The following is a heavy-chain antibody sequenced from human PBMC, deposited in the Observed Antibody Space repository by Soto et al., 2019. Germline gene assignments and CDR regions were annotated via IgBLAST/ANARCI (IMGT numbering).Heavy chain of an antibody. CDR2: INPKSGGT. CDR3: ARGHSTDCSNGVCSFFYNHEMDV. V-gene: IGHV1-2*04. CDR1: GDSFTDYH. J-gene: IGHJ6*02. Sequence: ASVKVSCKASGDSFTDYHVHWVRQAPGRGLEWLGRINPKSGGTSTAQKFQGWVTMTRDTSINTAYMDLTRLRSDDTAVYYCARGHSTDCSNGVCSFFYNHEMDVWGQGPPITV. D-gene: IGHD2-8*01.